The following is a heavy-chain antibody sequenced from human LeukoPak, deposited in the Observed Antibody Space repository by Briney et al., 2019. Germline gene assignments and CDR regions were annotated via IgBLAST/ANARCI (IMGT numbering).Heavy chain of an antibody. CDR2: IYHSGST. Sequence: SETLSLTCAVSGGSISSSNWWSWVRQPPGKGLEWIGEIYHSGSTNYNPSLKGRVTISVDKSKNQFSLKLSSVTAADTAVYYCARALGKWLVRDYWGQGTLVTVSS. V-gene: IGHV4-4*02. CDR3: ARALGKWLVRDY. D-gene: IGHD6-19*01. J-gene: IGHJ4*02. CDR1: GGSISSSNW.